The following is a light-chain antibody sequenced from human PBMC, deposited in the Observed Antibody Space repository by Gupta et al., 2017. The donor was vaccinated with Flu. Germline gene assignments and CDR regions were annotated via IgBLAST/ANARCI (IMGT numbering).Light chain of an antibody. CDR1: HNVSSNY. CDR2: GAS. Sequence: VMQQSPGTLSLSPGERATLSCRASHNVSSNYLSWYQQRPGPSPRLHIFGASDRATGIPDMFSSSGSGTNSPLTISRLEPEDFAFYSCQQYGYPPTFGQGTKVDIK. V-gene: IGKV3-20*01. CDR3: QQYGYPPT. J-gene: IGKJ1*01.